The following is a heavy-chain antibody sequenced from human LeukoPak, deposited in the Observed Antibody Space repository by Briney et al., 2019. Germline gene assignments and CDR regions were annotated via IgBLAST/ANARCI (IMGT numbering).Heavy chain of an antibody. Sequence: ASVKVSCKASGYTFTSYDINWVRQATGQGLEWMGWMNPNSGNTGYAQKFQGRVTMTRNTSISTAYMELSSLRSEDTAVYYCARVEEVRYYFDYWGQGTLVTVSS. CDR2: MNPNSGNT. V-gene: IGHV1-8*01. J-gene: IGHJ4*02. CDR3: ARVEEVRYYFDY. CDR1: GYTFTSYD.